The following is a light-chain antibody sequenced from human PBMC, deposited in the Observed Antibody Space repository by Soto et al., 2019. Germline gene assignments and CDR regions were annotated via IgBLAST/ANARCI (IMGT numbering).Light chain of an antibody. V-gene: IGLV2-14*03. CDR1: SNDVGAYNY. CDR3: SSYASSVTLI. Sequence: QSALTQPASVSGSPGQSITISCTGTSNDVGAYNYVSWYQHHPGKAPKLVIYDVSNRPSGVSNRFSGSKSDNTASLTISGLQAEDEADYYCSSYASSVTLIFGGGTKLTVL. J-gene: IGLJ2*01. CDR2: DVS.